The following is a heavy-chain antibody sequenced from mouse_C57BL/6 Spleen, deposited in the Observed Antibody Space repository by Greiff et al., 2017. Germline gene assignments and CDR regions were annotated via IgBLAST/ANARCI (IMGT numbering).Heavy chain of an antibody. D-gene: IGHD2-4*01. CDR2: IYPGSGST. CDR1: GYTFTSYW. V-gene: IGHV1-55*01. Sequence: QVQLQQPGAELVKPGASVKMSCKASGYTFTSYWITWVKQRPGQGLEWIGDIYPGSGSTNYNEKFKSKATLTGDTSSSTAYMQLSSLPSEDSAVYYCARRDDYDGGAWFAYWGQGTLVTVSA. J-gene: IGHJ3*01. CDR3: ARRDDYDGGAWFAY.